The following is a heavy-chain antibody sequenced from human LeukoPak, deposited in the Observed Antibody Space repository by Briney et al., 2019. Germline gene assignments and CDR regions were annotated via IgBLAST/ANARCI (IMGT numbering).Heavy chain of an antibody. CDR2: IYNSGST. D-gene: IGHD5-18*01. J-gene: IGHJ4*02. Sequence: PSETLSLTCTVSGYSISSAYYGGCIRQSPGKGLEWIGSIYNSGSTYYNPSLKSRITISVGTSKNQFSLRLRSVTAADTATYYCARDRLWIEPLDYWGQGKLVIASS. V-gene: IGHV4-38-2*02. CDR3: ARDRLWIEPLDY. CDR1: GYSISSAYY.